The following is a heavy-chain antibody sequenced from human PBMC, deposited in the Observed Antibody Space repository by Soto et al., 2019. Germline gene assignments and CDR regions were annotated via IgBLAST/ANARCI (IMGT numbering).Heavy chain of an antibody. Sequence: PSETLSLTCTVSGGSISSSSYYWGWIRQPPGKGLEWIGSIFYSGSTYYNPSLKSRVTISVDTSKNQFSLKLSSVTAADTAVYYCACMCSGGYSYGFYYYGMEVWGQGNTVT. CDR1: GGSISSSSYY. V-gene: IGHV4-39*01. D-gene: IGHD5-18*01. J-gene: IGHJ6*02. CDR3: ACMCSGGYSYGFYYYGMEV. CDR2: IFYSGST.